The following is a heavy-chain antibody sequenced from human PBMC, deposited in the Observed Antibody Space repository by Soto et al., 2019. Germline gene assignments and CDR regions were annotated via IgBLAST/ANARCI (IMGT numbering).Heavy chain of an antibody. CDR3: ARTDRDFYGLDV. J-gene: IGHJ6*02. Sequence: EVQLVESGGGLVQPGGSLRLYCEASGFTFRNYDMHWVRQGTGKGLEWVSGISAAGDPDYADSVEGRFTISRENAQNSFFLQMDSLRVGDPAVYYCARTDRDFYGLDVWGQGTTVIVSS. CDR2: ISAAGDP. V-gene: IGHV3-13*05. CDR1: GFTFRNYD.